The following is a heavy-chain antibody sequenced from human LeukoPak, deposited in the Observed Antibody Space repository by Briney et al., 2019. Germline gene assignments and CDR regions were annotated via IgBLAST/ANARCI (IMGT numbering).Heavy chain of an antibody. Sequence: SQTLSLTCTVSGGSISSGGYYWSWIRQHPGKGLEWIGYIYYSGSTYYNPSLKSRVTISVETSKNQFSLKLSSVTAADTAVYYCARVPVYSGTYFDYWGQGTLVTVSS. V-gene: IGHV4-30-4*08. CDR1: GGSISSGGYY. J-gene: IGHJ4*02. CDR3: ARVPVYSGTYFDY. D-gene: IGHD1-26*01. CDR2: IYYSGST.